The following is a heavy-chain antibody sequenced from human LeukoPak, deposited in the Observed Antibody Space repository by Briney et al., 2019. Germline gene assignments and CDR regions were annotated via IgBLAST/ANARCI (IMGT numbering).Heavy chain of an antibody. V-gene: IGHV3-74*01. Sequence: SGGSLRLSCAASRFNVNNYWMHWVRQAPGKGLVWVLRINEDGRVTSYAGSVRGRFTISRDSVENTLHLQMNSLRAEDTAVYYCVKDFGGNSDYWGQGTLVTVSS. J-gene: IGHJ4*02. D-gene: IGHD4-23*01. CDR2: INEDGRVT. CDR3: VKDFGGNSDY. CDR1: RFNVNNYW.